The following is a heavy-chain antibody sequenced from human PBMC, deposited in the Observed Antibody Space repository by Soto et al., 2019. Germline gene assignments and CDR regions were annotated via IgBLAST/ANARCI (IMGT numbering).Heavy chain of an antibody. CDR2: IIPIFGTA. CDR1: GGTFSSYA. Sequence: GASVKVSCKASGGTFSSYAISWVRQAPGQGLEWMGGIIPIFGTANYAQKFQGRVTITADESTSTAYMELSSLRSEDTAVYYCAREDASGYYSDYYYYGMDVWGQGTTVTVSS. V-gene: IGHV1-69*13. CDR3: AREDASGYYSDYYYYGMDV. D-gene: IGHD3-22*01. J-gene: IGHJ6*02.